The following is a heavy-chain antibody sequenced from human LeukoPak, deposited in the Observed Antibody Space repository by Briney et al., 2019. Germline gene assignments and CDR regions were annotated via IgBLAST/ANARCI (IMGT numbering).Heavy chain of an antibody. CDR1: GFTFSSYW. V-gene: IGHV3-7*01. CDR3: ARGFSSGWLHYYYYMDV. D-gene: IGHD6-19*01. J-gene: IGHJ6*03. Sequence: GGSLRLSCAASGFTFSSYWMSWVRQAPGKGLEWVANIKQDGSEKYYVDSVKGRFTISRDNAKNSLYLQMNSLRAEDTAVYYCARGFSSGWLHYYYYMDVWGKGTTVTVSS. CDR2: IKQDGSEK.